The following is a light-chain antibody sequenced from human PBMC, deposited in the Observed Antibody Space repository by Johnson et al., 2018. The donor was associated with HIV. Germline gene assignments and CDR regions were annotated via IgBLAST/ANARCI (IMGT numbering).Light chain of an antibody. CDR3: GTWDSSLSAPV. CDR2: DNN. V-gene: IGLV1-51*01. Sequence: SVLTQPPSVSAAPGQRVTISCSGSSSNIGNNYISWYQQLPGTAPKLLIYDNNKRPSGIPDRFSGSKSGTSATLGITGLQTGDEADYYCGTWDSSLSAPVVGTGTKGTVL. CDR1: SSNIGNNY. J-gene: IGLJ1*01.